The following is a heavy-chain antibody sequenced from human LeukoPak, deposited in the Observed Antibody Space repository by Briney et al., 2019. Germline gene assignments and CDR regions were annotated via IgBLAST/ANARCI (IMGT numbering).Heavy chain of an antibody. V-gene: IGHV4-59*12. CDR3: ARKRIYSYGRHTGVAVTESFDS. D-gene: IGHD5-18*01. J-gene: IGHJ4*02. CDR1: GTSISGFY. CDR2: IYYSGDT. Sequence: SETLSLTCSVSGTSISGFYWAWIRQPPGKGLEWIGHIYYSGDTNYNPSLKSRVTMSIDTSKNQFSLRLNSVTAADTAVYYCARKRIYSYGRHTGVAVTESFDSWGQGTLVTVPS.